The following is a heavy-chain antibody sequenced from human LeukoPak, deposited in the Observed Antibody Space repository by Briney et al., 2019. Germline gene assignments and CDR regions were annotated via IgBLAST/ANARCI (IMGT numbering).Heavy chain of an antibody. CDR2: INPNSGGT. CDR3: ARSEYTFGPIGY. D-gene: IGHD5-18*01. J-gene: IGHJ4*02. V-gene: IGHV1-2*06. CDR1: GYTFTSYH. Sequence: ASVKVSCKASGYTFTSYHVHWVRQAPRQGLEWMGRINPNSGGTNSAQIFQGRVAMTLDTSTSTAYMELSRLTSDDSAVYFCARSEYTFGPIGYWGQGTLVTVSS.